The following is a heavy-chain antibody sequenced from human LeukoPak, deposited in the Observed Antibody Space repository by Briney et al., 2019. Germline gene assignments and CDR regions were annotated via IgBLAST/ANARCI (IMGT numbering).Heavy chain of an antibody. CDR2: ISYDGSNK. J-gene: IGHJ4*02. CDR1: GFTFSSYG. D-gene: IGHD3-22*01. V-gene: IGHV3-30*18. Sequence: GGSLRLSCAASGFTFSSYGMHWVRQAPGKGLEWVAVISYDGSNKYYADSVKGRFTISRDNSKNTLYLQMNSLRAEDTAVYYCAKDLPYDSSGYYGDYWGQGTLVTVSS. CDR3: AKDLPYDSSGYYGDY.